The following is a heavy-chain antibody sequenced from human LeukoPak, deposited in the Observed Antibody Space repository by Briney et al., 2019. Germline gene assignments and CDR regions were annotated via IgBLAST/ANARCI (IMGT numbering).Heavy chain of an antibody. Sequence: ASVKVSCKASGSTFFDYYIHWMRQAPGQGLEWMGWINPNSGVTNYAQKFQGRVTMTRDTSITTDYMELSRLRSEDMAVYYCARSALWFGELSGFDYWGQGTLVTVSS. V-gene: IGHV1-2*02. CDR1: GSTFFDYY. CDR2: INPNSGVT. CDR3: ARSALWFGELSGFDY. D-gene: IGHD3-10*01. J-gene: IGHJ4*02.